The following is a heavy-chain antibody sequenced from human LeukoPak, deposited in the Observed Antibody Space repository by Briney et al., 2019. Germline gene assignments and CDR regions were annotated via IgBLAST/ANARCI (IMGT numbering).Heavy chain of an antibody. J-gene: IGHJ6*02. CDR1: GGSISDGSYY. Sequence: SETLSLTCTVSGGSISDGSYYWGWLRQPPGKGLEWIASIYYGGSTYYNPSLKSRVTISVDTSKNQFSLKLSSVTAADTAVYYCAREVPDAYYYYYYGMDVWGQGTTVTVSS. CDR2: IYYGGST. CDR3: AREVPDAYYYYYYGMDV. V-gene: IGHV4-39*07.